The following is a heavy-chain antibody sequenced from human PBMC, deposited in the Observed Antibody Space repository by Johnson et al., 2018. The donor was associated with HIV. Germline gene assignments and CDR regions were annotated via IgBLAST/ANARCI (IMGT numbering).Heavy chain of an antibody. V-gene: IGHV3-15*01. J-gene: IGHJ3*02. Sequence: EVQLVESGGGVVQPGRSLRLSCAASGFTFDDYGMSWVRQAPGKGLEWVGRIKSKTDGGTTDYAAPVKGRFTISRDDSKNTLYLQMNSLKIEDTAVYYCSTGDIGVVAGAMLLPLHDAFDIWGQGTMVTVSS. D-gene: IGHD2-15*01. CDR2: IKSKTDGGTT. CDR3: STGDIGVVAGAMLLPLHDAFDI. CDR1: GFTFDDYG.